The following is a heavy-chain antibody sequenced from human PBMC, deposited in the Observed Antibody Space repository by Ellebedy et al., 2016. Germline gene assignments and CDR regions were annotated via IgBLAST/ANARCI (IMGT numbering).Heavy chain of an antibody. CDR2: ITGGATAT. V-gene: IGHV3-23*03. D-gene: IGHD3-16*01. CDR1: GFTFENYA. Sequence: GESLKISXVGSGFTFENYAMSWVRQAPEKGLEWVSIITGGATATYNADSVKGRFTISRDDSKSTAYLQMNSLRTEDTAVYYCTRHVTVLGQWHPWGQGTLVTVSS. CDR3: TRHVTVLGQWHP. J-gene: IGHJ5*02.